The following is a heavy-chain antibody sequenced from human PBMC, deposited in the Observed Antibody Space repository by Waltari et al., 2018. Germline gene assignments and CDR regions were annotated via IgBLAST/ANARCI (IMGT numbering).Heavy chain of an antibody. J-gene: IGHJ4*02. CDR1: GGSISNHY. CDR3: ARGGSGLNS. Sequence: QVHLQVSGPGLVMPSESLSITCTSSGGSISNHYWSWIRQPPEKGLEWIGYIYFTGSTNYNPSLKSRVTISVDTSKNQFSLKVTSGTAADTAVYYCARGGSGLNSWGQGTLVTVSS. V-gene: IGHV4-59*11. CDR2: IYFTGST. D-gene: IGHD2-15*01.